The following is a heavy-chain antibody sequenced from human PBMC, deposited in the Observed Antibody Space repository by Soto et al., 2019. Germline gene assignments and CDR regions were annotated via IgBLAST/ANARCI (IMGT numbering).Heavy chain of an antibody. J-gene: IGHJ5*02. D-gene: IGHD6-13*01. V-gene: IGHV4-4*07. CDR3: ARDLLEAAAGNNWFDP. Sequence: SETLSLTCTVSGGSISSYYWSWIRQPAGKGLEWIGRIYTSGSTNYNPSLKSRVTMSVDTSKNQFSLKLSSVTAADTAVYYCARDLLEAAAGNNWFDPCGQGTLVTVSS. CDR2: IYTSGST. CDR1: GGSISSYY.